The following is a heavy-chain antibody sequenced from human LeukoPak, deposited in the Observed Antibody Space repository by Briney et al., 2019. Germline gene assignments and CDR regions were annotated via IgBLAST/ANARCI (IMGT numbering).Heavy chain of an antibody. D-gene: IGHD3-22*01. Sequence: GASLRLSCAASGFTFSNYPMSWVRRAPGKGLEWVSGTSDSGDNTYYADSVKGRFTISRDNSKNTLYLQMNNLRAEDTAVYYCASAHYFDSSDYYYFDYWGQGTLVTVSS. J-gene: IGHJ4*02. CDR1: GFTFSNYP. CDR2: TSDSGDNT. CDR3: ASAHYFDSSDYYYFDY. V-gene: IGHV3-23*01.